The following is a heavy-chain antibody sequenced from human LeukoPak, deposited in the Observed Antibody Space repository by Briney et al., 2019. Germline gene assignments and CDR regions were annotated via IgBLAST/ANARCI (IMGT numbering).Heavy chain of an antibody. Sequence: ASVKVSCKASVYTFTGYYMHWVRQAPGQGLEWMGWINPNSGGTNYAQKFQGRVTMTRDTSISTAYMELSRLRSDDTAVYYCASNPRRSSRYFDWLICDYWGQGTLVTVSS. J-gene: IGHJ4*02. CDR1: VYTFTGYY. CDR3: ASNPRRSSRYFDWLICDY. CDR2: INPNSGGT. V-gene: IGHV1-2*02. D-gene: IGHD3-9*01.